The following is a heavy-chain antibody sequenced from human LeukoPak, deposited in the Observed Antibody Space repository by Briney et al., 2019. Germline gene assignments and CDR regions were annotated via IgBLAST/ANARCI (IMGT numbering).Heavy chain of an antibody. D-gene: IGHD6-19*01. CDR2: MNPNSGNT. CDR3: ARGSIAVAGTDY. J-gene: IGHJ4*02. Sequence: ASVKVSCKASGYTFTSYDINWVRQATGQGLEWMGWMNPNSGNTGYAQKFQGRVTMTRNTSISTAYMELSSLRSEDTAVYYCARGSIAVAGTDYWGQRTLVTVSS. CDR1: GYTFTSYD. V-gene: IGHV1-8*01.